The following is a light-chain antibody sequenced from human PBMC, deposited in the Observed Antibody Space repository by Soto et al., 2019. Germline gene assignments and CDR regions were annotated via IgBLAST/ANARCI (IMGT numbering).Light chain of an antibody. J-gene: IGLJ3*02. V-gene: IGLV2-23*01. CDR2: EAT. Sequence: QSALTQPASVSGSPGQSITISCTGTSSDIGSYNLVSWYQQHPGKAPQLIIYEATKRPSGVSSRFSGSKSANAASLTISGLQGEDEADYYCSSYTGSSWVFGGGTKLTVL. CDR1: SSDIGSYNL. CDR3: SSYTGSSWV.